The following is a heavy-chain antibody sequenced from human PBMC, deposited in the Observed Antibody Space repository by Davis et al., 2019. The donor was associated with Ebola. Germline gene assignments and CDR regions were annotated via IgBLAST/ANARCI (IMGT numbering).Heavy chain of an antibody. D-gene: IGHD2-2*01. CDR3: ANGKYPWN. CDR1: GFTFSSYV. Sequence: GESLKISCAASGFTFSSYVMSWVRQAPGKGLEWVSAISGSGGSTYYADSVKGRFTISRDNSKNTLYLQMNSLRAEDTAVYYCANGKYPWNWGQGTLVTVSS. V-gene: IGHV3-23*01. CDR2: ISGSGGST. J-gene: IGHJ4*02.